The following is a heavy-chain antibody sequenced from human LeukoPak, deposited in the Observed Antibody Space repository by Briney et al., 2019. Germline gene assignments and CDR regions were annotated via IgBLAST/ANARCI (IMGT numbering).Heavy chain of an antibody. J-gene: IGHJ6*03. D-gene: IGHD3-10*01. CDR2: IYSGGST. CDR1: GFTVSSNY. CDR3: AKLSGPTNYYYYMDV. V-gene: IGHV3-53*01. Sequence: PGGSLRLSCAASGFTVSSNYMSWVRQAPGKGLEWVSVIYSGGSTYYADSVKGRFTISRDNSKNRLYLQMNSLRAEDTAVYYCAKLSGPTNYYYYMDVWGKGTRSPSP.